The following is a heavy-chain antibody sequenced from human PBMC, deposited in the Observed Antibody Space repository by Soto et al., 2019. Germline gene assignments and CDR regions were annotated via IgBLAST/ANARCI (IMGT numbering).Heavy chain of an antibody. D-gene: IGHD5-12*01. J-gene: IGHJ6*02. CDR3: ARGGDVNYYHGMDV. CDR2: ISAYNGKT. Sequence: ASVKGSCQASGYTFTSYGIGWVRQATGQGLEWMGWISAYNGKTNYAQNVQGRVTMTTDTSTRTAYMDLRSLRSDDTAVYYCARGGDVNYYHGMDVWGQGTTVTVSS. CDR1: GYTFTSYG. V-gene: IGHV1-18*01.